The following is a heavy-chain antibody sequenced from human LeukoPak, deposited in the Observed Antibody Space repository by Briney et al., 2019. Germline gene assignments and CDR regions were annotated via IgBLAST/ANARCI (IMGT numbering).Heavy chain of an antibody. CDR2: MNPNSGNT. CDR1: GYTFTGYY. J-gene: IGHJ6*03. V-gene: IGHV1-8*03. D-gene: IGHD6-6*01. CDR3: ARGQRARSIAARPGSYYYYYYMDV. Sequence: ASVKVSCKASGYTFTGYYMHWVRQATGQGLEWMGWMNPNSGNTGYAQKFQGRVTITRNTSISTAYMELSSLRSEDTAVYYCARGQRARSIAARPGSYYYYYYMDVWGKGTTVTVSS.